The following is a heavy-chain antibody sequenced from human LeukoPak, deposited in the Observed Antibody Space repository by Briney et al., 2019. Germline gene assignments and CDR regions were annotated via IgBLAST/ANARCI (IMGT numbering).Heavy chain of an antibody. CDR2: ISGSGGNT. D-gene: IGHD3-22*01. CDR1: GFTFDDYT. CDR3: FGGSGYNSDY. V-gene: IGHV3-23*01. Sequence: GGSLRLSCAASGFTFDDYTLHWVRQAPGKGLEWVSIISGSGGNTYYADSVKGRFTISRDNSKNTLYLQVNSLRAEDTARYSCFGGSGYNSDYWGQGTLVTVSP. J-gene: IGHJ4*02.